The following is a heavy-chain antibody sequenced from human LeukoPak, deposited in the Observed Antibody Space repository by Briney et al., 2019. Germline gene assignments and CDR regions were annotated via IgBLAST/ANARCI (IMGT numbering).Heavy chain of an antibody. V-gene: IGHV3-11*01. Sequence: GGSLRLSCAASGLTFSDYYMSWIRQAPGKGLEWVSYISSSGSTIYYADSVKGRFTISRDNAKNSLYLQMNSLRAEDTAVYYCAREIDIVAYDYWGQGTLVTVSS. CDR1: GLTFSDYY. CDR3: AREIDIVAYDY. CDR2: ISSSGSTI. D-gene: IGHD2-15*01. J-gene: IGHJ4*02.